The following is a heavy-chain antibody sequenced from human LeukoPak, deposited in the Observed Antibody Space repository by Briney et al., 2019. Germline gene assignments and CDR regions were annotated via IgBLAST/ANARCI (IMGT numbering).Heavy chain of an antibody. V-gene: IGHV4-59*12. CDR3: ARVLGGAARWLN. CDR1: GGSISSYY. J-gene: IGHJ4*02. Sequence: SETLSLTCTVSGGSISSYYWSWIRQPPGKGLEWIGYIYYSGSTNYNPSLKSRVTISVDTSKNQFSLKLSSVTAADTAVYYCARVLGGAARWLNWGQGTLITVSS. CDR2: IYYSGST. D-gene: IGHD6-6*01.